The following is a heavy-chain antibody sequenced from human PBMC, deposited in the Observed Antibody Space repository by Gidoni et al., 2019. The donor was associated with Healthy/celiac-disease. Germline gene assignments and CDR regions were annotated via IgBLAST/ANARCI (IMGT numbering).Heavy chain of an antibody. CDR2: ISSSSSYI. CDR1: GFTFSSYS. D-gene: IGHD2-8*01. Sequence: EVQLVESGGGLVKPGGSLRLSCAAPGFTFSSYSMNWVRQAPGKGLEWVSSISSSSSYIYYADSVKGRFTISRDNAKNSLYLQMNSLRAEDTAVYYCARDLVSRGFDYWGQGTLVTVSS. J-gene: IGHJ4*02. CDR3: ARDLVSRGFDY. V-gene: IGHV3-21*01.